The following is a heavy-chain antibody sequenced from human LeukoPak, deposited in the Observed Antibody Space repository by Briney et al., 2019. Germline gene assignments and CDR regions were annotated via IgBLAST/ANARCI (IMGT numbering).Heavy chain of an antibody. CDR3: GLAAYYYDSSGSDDAFDI. V-gene: IGHV3-64D*08. CDR1: GFNFNNYA. D-gene: IGHD3-22*01. J-gene: IGHJ3*02. CDR2: ISSNGGST. Sequence: GGSLRLSCSASGFNFNNYAMNWVRQAPGKGLEYVSAISSNGGSTYYAGSVKGRCTISSDNSKNTLYLQMSSLRAEDTAVYYCGLAAYYYDSSGSDDAFDIWGQGTMVIVSS.